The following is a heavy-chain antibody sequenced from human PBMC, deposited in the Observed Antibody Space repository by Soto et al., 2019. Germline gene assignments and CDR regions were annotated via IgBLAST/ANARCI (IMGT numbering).Heavy chain of an antibody. V-gene: IGHV3-33*01. D-gene: IGHD5-18*01. J-gene: IGHJ4*02. CDR1: GFTFSSYG. CDR2: IWYDGSNK. Sequence: QVQLVESGGGVVQPGRSLRLSCAASGFTFSSYGMHWVRQAPGKGLEWVAVIWYDGSNKYYADSVKGRFTMSRDNSKNKLYLQMNSLRAEDTAVYYCARDQGRGYNYGFDYWGQGTLVTVSS. CDR3: ARDQGRGYNYGFDY.